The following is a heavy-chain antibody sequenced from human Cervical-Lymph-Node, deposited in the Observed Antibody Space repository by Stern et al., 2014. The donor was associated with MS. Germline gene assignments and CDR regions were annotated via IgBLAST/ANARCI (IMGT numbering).Heavy chain of an antibody. J-gene: IGHJ4*02. V-gene: IGHV4-39*01. CDR2: IYYSGFT. CDR3: ARHDSVPRPSQLYSARDSGPGYFDY. D-gene: IGHD1-26*01. Sequence: QLQLQESGPGLVKPSETLSLTCTVSGGSISSSTYYWAWIRQPPGKGLEWIGNIYYSGFTYYNPSLKSRVTISVDMSKNPFSPTLSSVTAADTAIYYCARHDSVPRPSQLYSARDSGPGYFDYWGQGTLVTVSS. CDR1: GGSISSSTYY.